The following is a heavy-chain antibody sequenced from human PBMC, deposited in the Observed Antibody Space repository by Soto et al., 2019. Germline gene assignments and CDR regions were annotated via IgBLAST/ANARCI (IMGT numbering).Heavy chain of an antibody. CDR1: GFTFSSYA. D-gene: IGHD4-17*01. CDR3: AKEPVYGDYFDY. CDR2: ISGSGGST. Sequence: GESLKISCAASGFTFSSYAMSWVRQAPGKGLEWVSAISGSGGSTYYADSVKGRFTISRDNSKNTLYLQMNSLRAEDTAVYYCAKEPVYGDYFDYWGQGTLVTVSS. V-gene: IGHV3-23*01. J-gene: IGHJ4*02.